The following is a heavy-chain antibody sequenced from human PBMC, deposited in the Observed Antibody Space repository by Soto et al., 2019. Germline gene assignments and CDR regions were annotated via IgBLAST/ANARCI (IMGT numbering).Heavy chain of an antibody. Sequence: EVQLLESGGGLVQPGGSLRLSCAASGFTFSSYAMSWVRQAPGKGLEWVSAISGSGGSTYYADSVKGRFTISRDNSKNTLYLPMNSLRAEDTAVYYCAGEVEVFYSNYGWFDPWGQGTLVTVSS. CDR1: GFTFSSYA. V-gene: IGHV3-23*01. CDR3: AGEVEVFYSNYGWFDP. CDR2: ISGSGGST. D-gene: IGHD4-4*01. J-gene: IGHJ5*02.